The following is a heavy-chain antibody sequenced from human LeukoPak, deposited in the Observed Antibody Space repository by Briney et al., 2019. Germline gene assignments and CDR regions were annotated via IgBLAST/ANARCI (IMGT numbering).Heavy chain of an antibody. CDR3: ARQCYGELYYFDY. V-gene: IGHV4-39*01. CDR2: IYYSGST. CDR1: SGSISSSSYD. J-gene: IGHJ4*02. Sequence: PSETLSLTCTVSSGSISSSSYDWGWIRQPPGRGLEWIGSIYYSGSTYYNPSLKSRVTISVDTSKNQFSLKLSSVTAADTAVYYCARQCYGELYYFDYSGQGTLVTVSS. D-gene: IGHD2-15*01.